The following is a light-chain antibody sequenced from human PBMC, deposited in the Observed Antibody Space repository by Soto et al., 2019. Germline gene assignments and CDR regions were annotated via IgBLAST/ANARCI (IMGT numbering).Light chain of an antibody. J-gene: IGKJ3*01. CDR2: AAS. V-gene: IGKV1-8*01. CDR3: QQYYSYPQT. Sequence: AIRMTQSPSSLSASTGDRVTITCRASQGISSYLAWYQQKPGKAPKLLIYAASTLQSGVPSRFSGSGSGTDFTVTISCLQSEDFANYYCQQYYSYPQTFGPGTKVDIK. CDR1: QGISSY.